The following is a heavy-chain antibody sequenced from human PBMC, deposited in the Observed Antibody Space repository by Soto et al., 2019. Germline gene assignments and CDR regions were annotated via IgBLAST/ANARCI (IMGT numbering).Heavy chain of an antibody. V-gene: IGHV1-69*13. CDR1: GGTFSSYA. CDR3: ASGSITKVVPPTEFDY. Sequence: GASVKVSCKASGGTFSSYAISWVRQAPGQGLEWMGGIIPIFGTANYAQKFQGRVTITADESTSTAYMELSSLRSEDTAVYYCASGSITKVVPPTEFDYWGQGTLVTVSS. CDR2: IIPIFGTA. D-gene: IGHD3-10*01. J-gene: IGHJ4*02.